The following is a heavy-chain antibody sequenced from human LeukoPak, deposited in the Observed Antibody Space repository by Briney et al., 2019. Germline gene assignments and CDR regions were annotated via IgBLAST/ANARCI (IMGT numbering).Heavy chain of an antibody. CDR3: TRTMADGGTNY. Sequence: GGSLRLSCAASGFTFSGSAIHWVRQASGKGLEWVGRIRDKANSYATAYIASVKGRFTISRDDSKNTAYLQMSSLKTEDTAVYYCTRTMADGGTNYWGQGTLVTVSS. CDR1: GFTFSGSA. V-gene: IGHV3-73*01. D-gene: IGHD4-23*01. J-gene: IGHJ4*02. CDR2: IRDKANSYAT.